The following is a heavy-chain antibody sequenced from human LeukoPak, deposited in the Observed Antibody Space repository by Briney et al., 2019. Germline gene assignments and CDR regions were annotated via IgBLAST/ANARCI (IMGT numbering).Heavy chain of an antibody. J-gene: IGHJ4*02. V-gene: IGHV5-51*01. Sequence: GESLKISCNGSGYSFTSYWIGWVRQMPGKGLGWMGIIYPDDSDTRYSPSFQGQVTISADKSISTAYLQWSSLKASDTAMYYCARRGGYGSGSYSFDYWGQGTLVTVSS. CDR3: ARRGGYGSGSYSFDY. CDR2: IYPDDSDT. D-gene: IGHD3-10*01. CDR1: GYSFTSYW.